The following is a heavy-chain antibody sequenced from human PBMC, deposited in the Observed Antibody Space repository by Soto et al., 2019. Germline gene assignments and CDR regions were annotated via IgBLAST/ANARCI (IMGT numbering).Heavy chain of an antibody. Sequence: EVQLVESGGGLVQPGGALGLPCAASGFTFSTYSLSWFRRAPGKGLEWGANINKNGGDKYNVDSVKGKYTISRDNAKNSLYRQMNSRRAEDTAVYYCARPWDTAMVSTWNYWGQGTLVTVSS. J-gene: IGHJ4*02. CDR3: ARPWDTAMVSTWNY. D-gene: IGHD5-18*01. CDR2: INKNGGDK. CDR1: GFTFSTYS. V-gene: IGHV3-7*03.